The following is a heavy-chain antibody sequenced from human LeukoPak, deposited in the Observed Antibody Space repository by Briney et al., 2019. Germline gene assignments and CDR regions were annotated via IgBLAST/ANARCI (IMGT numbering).Heavy chain of an antibody. Sequence: ASVKVSCKASGYTFTSYGISWVRQAPGQGLEWMGWISAYNGNTNYAQKLQGRVTMTTDTSTSTAYMELRSLRSDDTAVYYCARDGTGTTPGNRFDPWGQGTLVTVSS. V-gene: IGHV1-18*01. CDR2: ISAYNGNT. CDR1: GYTFTSYG. CDR3: ARDGTGTTPGNRFDP. J-gene: IGHJ5*02. D-gene: IGHD1-1*01.